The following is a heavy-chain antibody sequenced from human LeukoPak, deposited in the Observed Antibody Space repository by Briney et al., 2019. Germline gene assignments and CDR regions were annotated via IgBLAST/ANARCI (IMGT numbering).Heavy chain of an antibody. CDR1: GYTFTSYG. V-gene: IGHV1-18*01. CDR2: ISAYNGNT. CDR3: AVGPNYYGSGGSFDY. D-gene: IGHD3-10*01. J-gene: IGHJ4*02. Sequence: GASVKVSCKASGYTFTSYGISWVRQAPGQGLEWMGWISAYNGNTNYAQKLQGRVTMTTDTSTSTAYMELRSLRSDDTAVYYCAVGPNYYGSGGSFDYWGQGTLVTVSS.